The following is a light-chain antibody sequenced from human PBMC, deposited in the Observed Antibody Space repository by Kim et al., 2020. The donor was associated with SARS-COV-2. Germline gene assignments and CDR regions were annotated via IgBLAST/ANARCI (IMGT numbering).Light chain of an antibody. J-gene: IGKJ3*01. Sequence: DIQMTQSPSSLSASVGDRVTITCRTTQSISSHLNWYQQKPGRAPKLLISAASTLQGGVPSRFSGSGSETDFTLTISSLQPEDFATYFCQHSYITPSTFGPGTKVDI. CDR2: AAS. CDR3: QHSYITPST. V-gene: IGKV1-39*01. CDR1: QSISSH.